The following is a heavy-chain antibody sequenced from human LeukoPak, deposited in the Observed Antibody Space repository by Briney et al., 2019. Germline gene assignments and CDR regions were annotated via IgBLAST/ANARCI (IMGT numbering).Heavy chain of an antibody. V-gene: IGHV3-21*01. CDR2: ISSSSSYI. D-gene: IGHD4-17*01. Sequence: GGSLRLSCAASGFTFSGYSMNWVRQAPGKGLEWVSSISSSSSYIYYADSVKGRFTISRDNAKNSLYLQMNSLRAEDTAVYHCAAGLYGDFSYWGQGTLVTVSS. CDR3: AAGLYGDFSY. CDR1: GFTFSGYS. J-gene: IGHJ4*02.